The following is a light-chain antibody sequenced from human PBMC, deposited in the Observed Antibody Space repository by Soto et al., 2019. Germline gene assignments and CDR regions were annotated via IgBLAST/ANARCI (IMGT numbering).Light chain of an antibody. CDR3: MQALQTWT. Sequence: EIVMTQSPLSLPVTPGEPASISCRSSQSLLHSNGYNFLNWYLQKPGQSPQLLIFLGSNRASGVPARFSGSGSGTDFTLKISRVEAEDVGVYYCMQALQTWTFGQGTKVEIK. J-gene: IGKJ1*01. CDR1: QSLLHSNGYNF. CDR2: LGS. V-gene: IGKV2-28*01.